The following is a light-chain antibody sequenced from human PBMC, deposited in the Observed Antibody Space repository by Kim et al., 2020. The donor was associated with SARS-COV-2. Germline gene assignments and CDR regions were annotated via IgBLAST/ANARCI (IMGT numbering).Light chain of an antibody. V-gene: IGKV1-9*01. CDR3: QQHQIYPIT. CDR1: QVIDNN. CDR2: GAS. J-gene: IGKJ5*01. Sequence: IQLTQSPSSLSASVGDRVTITCRASQVIDNNMLVWYQQKPGKAPKVLIKGASTLHSGVPSRFSGGGFGTDFTLTINNLQPEDFATYYCQQHQIYPITFGPGTRLEIK.